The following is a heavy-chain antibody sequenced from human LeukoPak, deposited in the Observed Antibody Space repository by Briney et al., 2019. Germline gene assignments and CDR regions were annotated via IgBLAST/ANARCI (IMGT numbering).Heavy chain of an antibody. CDR2: IYHSGST. J-gene: IGHJ6*03. V-gene: IGHV4-59*01. CDR1: GGSISVYY. Sequence: SETLSLTCTVSGGSISVYYWSWIRQPPGKELEWIGYIYHSGSTTYKPSLKSRVTMSVDTSKNQFSLKLSSVTAADAAVYYCARGDFCSATSCYLRPMDVWGKGTTVTVSS. CDR3: ARGDFCSATSCYLRPMDV. D-gene: IGHD2-2*01.